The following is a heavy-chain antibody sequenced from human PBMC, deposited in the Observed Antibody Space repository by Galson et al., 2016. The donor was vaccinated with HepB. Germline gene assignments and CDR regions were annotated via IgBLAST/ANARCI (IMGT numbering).Heavy chain of an antibody. D-gene: IGHD3-3*02. CDR3: AKDISLRRYHFWSVPNFYS. CDR2: ITWNGAFI. V-gene: IGHV3-9*01. J-gene: IGHJ4*02. CDR1: GFTFGDFA. Sequence: SLRLSCAASGFTFGDFAMHWVRQTPGKGLEWVSGITWNGAFILYAASVKGRFTISRDNAKNSLYLQMSSLTTEDTALYYCAKDISLRRYHFWSVPNFYSWGQGTLVTVSS.